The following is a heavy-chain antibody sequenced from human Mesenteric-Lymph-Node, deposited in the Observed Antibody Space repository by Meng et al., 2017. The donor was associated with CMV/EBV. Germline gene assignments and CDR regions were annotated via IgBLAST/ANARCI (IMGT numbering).Heavy chain of an antibody. J-gene: IGHJ6*02. CDR2: ISYDGNSQ. D-gene: IGHD6-6*01. CDR1: GFTFGNHA. CDR3: ARQVGVYRSSSGAQRYYYYGMDV. V-gene: IGHV3-30*03. Sequence: GGSLRLSCAASGFTFGNHAMHWVRQAPGKGLEWVAFISYDGNSQSYVDSVKGRFTISRDNSKNTLYLQMDSLRAEDTAVYYCARQVGVYRSSSGAQRYYYYGMDVWGQGTTVTVSS.